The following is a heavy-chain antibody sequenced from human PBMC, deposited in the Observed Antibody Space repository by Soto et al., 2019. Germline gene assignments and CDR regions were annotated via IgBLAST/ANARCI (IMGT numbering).Heavy chain of an antibody. Sequence: QVQLVQSGAEVKKPGASVKVSCKASGYTFTSYTLHWVLQAPGQRLEWMGWINTGNGNTKYSQKFQGRVTITRDTSASSAYIELSSLRSEDTAVYYCASSDTMVRGVIIDYFDYWGQGRLVTVSS. D-gene: IGHD3-10*01. J-gene: IGHJ4*02. V-gene: IGHV1-3*04. CDR2: INTGNGNT. CDR1: GYTFTSYT. CDR3: ASSDTMVRGVIIDYFDY.